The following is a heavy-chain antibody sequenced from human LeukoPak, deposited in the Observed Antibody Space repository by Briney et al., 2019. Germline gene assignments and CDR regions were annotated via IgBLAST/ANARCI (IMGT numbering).Heavy chain of an antibody. J-gene: IGHJ4*02. V-gene: IGHV4-61*02. CDR3: ARERRNIRFGELLLNYFDY. Sequence: SETLSLTCTVSGGSISSGSYYWSWIRQPAGKGLEWIGRIYTSGSTNYNPSLKSRVTISVDTSKNQFSLKLSSVTAADTAVYYCARERRNIRFGELLLNYFDYWGQGTLVTVSS. D-gene: IGHD3-10*01. CDR1: GGSISSGSYY. CDR2: IYTSGST.